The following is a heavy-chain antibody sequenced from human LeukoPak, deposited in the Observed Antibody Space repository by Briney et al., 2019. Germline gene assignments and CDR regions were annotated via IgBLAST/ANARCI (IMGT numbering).Heavy chain of an antibody. J-gene: IGHJ6*02. V-gene: IGHV4-39*01. Sequence: PSETLSLTCTVSGGFISSSSYYWGWIRQPPGKGLEWIGSIYYSGSTYYNPSLKSRVTISVDTSKNQFSLKLSSVTAADTAVYYCARHGLTDGASSLRFLEWLFSDYYGMDVWGQGTTVTVSS. CDR2: IYYSGST. CDR3: ARHGLTDGASSLRFLEWLFSDYYGMDV. D-gene: IGHD3-3*01. CDR1: GGFISSSSYY.